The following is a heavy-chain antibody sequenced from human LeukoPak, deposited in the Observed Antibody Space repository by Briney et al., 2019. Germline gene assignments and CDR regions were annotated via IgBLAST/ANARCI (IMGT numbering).Heavy chain of an antibody. CDR3: AKQKWYDSSGYYSYAFDI. CDR1: GFTFSSYG. CDR2: IRYDGSNK. Sequence: GGSLRLSCAASGFTFSSYGMHWVRQAPGKGLEWVAFIRYDGSNKYYADSVKGRFTISRDNSKNTLYLQMNSLRAEDTAVYYCAKQKWYDSSGYYSYAFDIWGQGTMVTVSS. V-gene: IGHV3-30*02. J-gene: IGHJ3*02. D-gene: IGHD3-22*01.